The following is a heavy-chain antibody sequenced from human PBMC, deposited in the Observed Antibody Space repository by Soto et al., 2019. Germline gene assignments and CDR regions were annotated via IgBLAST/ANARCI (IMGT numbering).Heavy chain of an antibody. D-gene: IGHD1-26*01. CDR2: INPNSGGT. CDR3: AREPGEGRYFQH. V-gene: IGHV1-2*04. Sequence: ASVKVSCKASGYTFTSYAMHWVRQAPGQGLEWMGWINPNSGGTNYAQKFQGWVTMTRDTSISTAYMELSRLRSDDTAVYYCAREPGEGRYFQHWGQGTLVTVSS. J-gene: IGHJ1*01. CDR1: GYTFTSYA.